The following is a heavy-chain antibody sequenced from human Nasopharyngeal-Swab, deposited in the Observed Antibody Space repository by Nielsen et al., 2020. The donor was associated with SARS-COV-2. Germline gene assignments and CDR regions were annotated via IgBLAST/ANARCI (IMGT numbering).Heavy chain of an antibody. V-gene: IGHV1-18*01. CDR3: AREDGIAAAGTDY. Sequence: AEEKVSCKATGYTFTSYGISWGRQDPGQGLEWMGGISAYNGNTNYAQKLQGRDTMTTDTSTSTAYMELRSLRSDDTAVYYCAREDGIAAAGTDYWGQGTLVTVSS. J-gene: IGHJ4*02. D-gene: IGHD6-13*01. CDR1: GYTFTSYG. CDR2: ISAYNGNT.